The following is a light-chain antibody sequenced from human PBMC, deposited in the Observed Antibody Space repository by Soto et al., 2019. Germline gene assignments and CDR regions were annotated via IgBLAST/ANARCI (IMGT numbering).Light chain of an antibody. CDR1: QSISFY. V-gene: IGKV1-39*01. CDR3: PQSYSMPRT. J-gene: IGKJ1*01. CDR2: TAS. Sequence: DIEMTQSPSSLSASVGDRVTITCRASQSISFYLNWYQQKPGKAPKLLIYTASNVQSGVPSRISGSGSGTEFTLTITSLQPEDFATYYCPQSYSMPRTFGQGTKVDIK.